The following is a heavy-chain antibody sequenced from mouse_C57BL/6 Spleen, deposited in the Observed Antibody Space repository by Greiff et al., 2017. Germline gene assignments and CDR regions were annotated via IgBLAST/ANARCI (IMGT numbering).Heavy chain of an antibody. J-gene: IGHJ4*01. V-gene: IGHV5-17*01. Sequence: EVKLVESGGGLVKPGGSLKLSCAASGFTFSDYGMHWVRQAPEKGLEWVAYISSGSSTIYYADTVKGRFTISRDNAKNTLFLQMTSLRSEDTAMYYCARDYYGSTQRGAMDYWGQGTSVTVSS. CDR1: GFTFSDYG. CDR2: ISSGSSTI. CDR3: ARDYYGSTQRGAMDY. D-gene: IGHD1-1*01.